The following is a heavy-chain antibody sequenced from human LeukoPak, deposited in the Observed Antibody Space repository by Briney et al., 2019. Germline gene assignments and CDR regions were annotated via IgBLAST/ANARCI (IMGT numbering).Heavy chain of an antibody. CDR3: AKDYDFWSGYLAYFDY. CDR1: GFTFSSYA. Sequence: GGSLRLSCAASGFTFSSYAMSWVRQAPGKGLEWVSAISGSGGSTYYADSVKGRFTISRDNSKNTLYLQTNSLRAEDTAVYYCAKDYDFWSGYLAYFDYWGQGTLVTVSS. D-gene: IGHD3-3*01. V-gene: IGHV3-23*01. J-gene: IGHJ4*02. CDR2: ISGSGGST.